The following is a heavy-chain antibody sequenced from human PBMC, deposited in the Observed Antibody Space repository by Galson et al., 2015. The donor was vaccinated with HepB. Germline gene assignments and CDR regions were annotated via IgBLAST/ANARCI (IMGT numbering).Heavy chain of an antibody. D-gene: IGHD3-10*01. Sequence: SLRLSCAASRFIFSNAWMSWVRQAPGKGLEWVGRVKGKNDGGTTDYGAPVKGRFTISRDDSKNTLYLQMNSLKTEDTAVYYCTTDGIWFGELLPDYWGQGTLVTVSS. J-gene: IGHJ4*02. CDR2: VKGKNDGGTT. CDR1: RFIFSNAW. CDR3: TTDGIWFGELLPDY. V-gene: IGHV3-15*01.